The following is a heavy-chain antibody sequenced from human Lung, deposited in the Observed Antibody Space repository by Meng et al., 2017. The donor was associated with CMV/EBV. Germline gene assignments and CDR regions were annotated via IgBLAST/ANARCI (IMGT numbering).Heavy chain of an antibody. D-gene: IGHD4-23*01. CDR1: GWSFSAYY. J-gene: IGHJ4*02. Sequence: ESLKISCAVYGWSFSAYYWNWIRQPPGKGLEWIGEINPSGSTNYNPSLKSRVTISVETSKNQFTMKRSSVTAADTAVYSCERGGDYGGGGFDYWGQGTLVTVSS. CDR2: INPSGST. V-gene: IGHV4-34*01. CDR3: ERGGDYGGGGFDY.